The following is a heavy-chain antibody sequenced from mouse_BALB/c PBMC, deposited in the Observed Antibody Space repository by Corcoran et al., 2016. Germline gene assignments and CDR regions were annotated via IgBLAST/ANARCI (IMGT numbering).Heavy chain of an antibody. CDR2: INTYTGEP. CDR3: ARGNYRSYYYAMDY. J-gene: IGHJ4*01. Sequence: QIQLVQSGPELKKPGETVKISCKASGYTFTNYGMNWVKQAPGKGLKWMGWINTYTGEPTYADDFKGRFAFSLETSASTAYLQINNLKNEDTATYCCARGNYRSYYYAMDYWGQGTSVTVSS. V-gene: IGHV9-3-1*01. CDR1: GYTFTNYG. D-gene: IGHD2-14*01.